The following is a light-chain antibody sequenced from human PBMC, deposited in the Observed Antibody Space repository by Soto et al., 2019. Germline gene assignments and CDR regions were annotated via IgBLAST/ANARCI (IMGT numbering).Light chain of an antibody. CDR1: QSVSSRS. CDR2: DAS. CDR3: QQYGTSPHT. Sequence: EIVLTQSPGTLSLSPGERATLSYRASQSVSSRSLAWYQQKPGQAPRLLIYDASSRATGIPDRFSGSGSGTDFTLTISRLEPEDFAVYYCQQYGTSPHTFGQGTKLEIK. J-gene: IGKJ2*01. V-gene: IGKV3-20*01.